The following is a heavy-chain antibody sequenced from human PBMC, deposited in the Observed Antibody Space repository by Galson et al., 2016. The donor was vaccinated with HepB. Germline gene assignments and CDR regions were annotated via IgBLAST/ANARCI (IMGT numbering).Heavy chain of an antibody. CDR3: VRAIRTGPAAGAY. Sequence: SVKVSCKASGYTFTDYNIHWVRQAPGRGLEWMAWINPKSGDTTSAQKFQGRVTMTSDMSISTAYLELSRLTSDDTAVYYCVRAIRTGPAAGAYWGQGTLVTVSS. D-gene: IGHD2-2*01. CDR2: INPKSGDT. J-gene: IGHJ4*02. V-gene: IGHV1-2*02. CDR1: GYTFTDYN.